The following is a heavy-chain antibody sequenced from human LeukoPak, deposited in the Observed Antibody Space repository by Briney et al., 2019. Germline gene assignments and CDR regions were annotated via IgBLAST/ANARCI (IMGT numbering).Heavy chain of an antibody. CDR1: GFTFSSHW. J-gene: IGHJ4*02. CDR3: VRDLVWDTGRVDY. Sequence: GGSLRLSCAASGFTFSSHWMSWVRQAPRKGLEWLANIKGDGSEKYYVDSVKGRFTISRDNAKNSLFLQMNSLRDEDTATYYCVRDLVWDTGRVDYWGQGTLVTVSS. CDR2: IKGDGSEK. D-gene: IGHD3/OR15-3a*01. V-gene: IGHV3-7*01.